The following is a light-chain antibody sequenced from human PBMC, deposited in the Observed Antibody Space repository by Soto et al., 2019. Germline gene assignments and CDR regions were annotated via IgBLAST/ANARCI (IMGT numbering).Light chain of an antibody. CDR3: QQRSNWPPIT. Sequence: EIVLTQSPATLSLSPGERGTLSCRASESVTDYLAWYQQKPGQAPRLLVYDVSNRAAGIPTRFSGGGSGTDFTLTISSLEPEDAAVYYCQQRSNWPPITFGQGTRLEIK. CDR1: ESVTDY. V-gene: IGKV3-11*01. CDR2: DVS. J-gene: IGKJ5*01.